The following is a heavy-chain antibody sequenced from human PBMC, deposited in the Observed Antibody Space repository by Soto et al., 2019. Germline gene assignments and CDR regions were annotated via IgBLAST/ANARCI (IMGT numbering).Heavy chain of an antibody. D-gene: IGHD2-15*01. CDR2: IWYDGSNK. Sequence: SLRLSCAAYGFTFSNYGMHWVRQAPGKGLEWVAVIWYDGSNKYYADSVKGRFTISRDNSKNTLYLQMNSLRAEDTAVYYCASEYCSGGSCYYYGMDVWGQGTTVPVSS. J-gene: IGHJ6*02. V-gene: IGHV3-33*01. CDR3: ASEYCSGGSCYYYGMDV. CDR1: GFTFSNYG.